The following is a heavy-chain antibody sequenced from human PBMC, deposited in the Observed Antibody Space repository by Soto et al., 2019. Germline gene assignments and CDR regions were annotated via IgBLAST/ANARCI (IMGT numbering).Heavy chain of an antibody. V-gene: IGHV1-18*01. CDR2: ISAYNGNT. Sequence: ASVKVSCKASGYTFTSYGISWVRQAPGQGLEWMGWISAYNGNTNYAQKLQGRVTMTTDTSTSTAYMELRSLRSDDTAVYYCASPKEVYCSGGSCYGNWFDPWGQGTLVTVSS. CDR1: GYTFTSYG. J-gene: IGHJ5*02. CDR3: ASPKEVYCSGGSCYGNWFDP. D-gene: IGHD2-15*01.